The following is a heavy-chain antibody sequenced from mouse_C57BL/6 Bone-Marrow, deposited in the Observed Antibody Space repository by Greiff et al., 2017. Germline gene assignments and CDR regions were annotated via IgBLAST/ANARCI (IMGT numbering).Heavy chain of an antibody. J-gene: IGHJ3*01. CDR1: GFTFSSYA. V-gene: IGHV5-4*03. Sequence: EVMLVESGGGLVKPGGSLKLSCAASGFTFSSYAMSWVRQTPEKRLEWVATISDGGSYTYYPDNLKGRFTISRDNAKNNLYLQLRHLESEDTAMYYCARGDYYEGFAYWGQGTLVTVSA. D-gene: IGHD2-4*01. CDR2: ISDGGSYT. CDR3: ARGDYYEGFAY.